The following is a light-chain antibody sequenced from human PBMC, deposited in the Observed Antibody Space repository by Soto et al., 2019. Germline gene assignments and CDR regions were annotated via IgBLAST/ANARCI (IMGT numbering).Light chain of an antibody. CDR1: QGVGIL. V-gene: IGKV1-17*01. CDR2: EIS. J-gene: IGKJ3*01. Sequence: DIQMTQSPSSLSASAGDRVTITCRPSQGVGILLDWYQQKPGKAPKRLIYEISSLQTGVPSRFSGTGSGTEFTLTISGLQPEDFATYYCLQHTSYPFTFGPGTKVDIK. CDR3: LQHTSYPFT.